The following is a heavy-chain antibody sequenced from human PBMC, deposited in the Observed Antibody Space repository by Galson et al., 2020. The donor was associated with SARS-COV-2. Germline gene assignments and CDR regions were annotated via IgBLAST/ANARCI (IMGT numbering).Heavy chain of an antibody. CDR2: ISAYNGNT. CDR3: ASHFITMVRGGIDYYYGRDV. V-gene: IGHV1-18*01. CDR1: GYTFTSYG. J-gene: IGHJ6*02. D-gene: IGHD3-10*01. Sequence: ASVKVSCKASGYTFTSYGISWVRQAPGQGLEWMGWISAYNGNTNYAQKLQGRVTMTTDTSTSTAYMELRSLRSDDTAVYYCASHFITMVRGGIDYYYGRDVWGQGTTVTVSS.